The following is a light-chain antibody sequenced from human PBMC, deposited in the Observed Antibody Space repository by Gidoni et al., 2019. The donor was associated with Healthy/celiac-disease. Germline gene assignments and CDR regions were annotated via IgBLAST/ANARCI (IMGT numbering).Light chain of an antibody. CDR3: QQYSSYSPT. V-gene: IGKV1-5*01. CDR2: HAS. CDR1: QSINNW. J-gene: IGKJ1*01. Sequence: DVQMTQSPSTLSASVGDRVSITCRASQSINNWLAWYQQKPGMAPNLLIYHASSLESGVPSRFSGSGSETEFTLTISSLQPDDFATYYCQQYSSYSPTFXQXTKVEI.